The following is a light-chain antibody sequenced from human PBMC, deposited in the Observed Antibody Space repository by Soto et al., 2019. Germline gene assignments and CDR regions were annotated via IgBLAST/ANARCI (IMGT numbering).Light chain of an antibody. CDR2: DAS. CDR1: QSVSSY. Sequence: EIVLTQSPATLSLSPGERATLSCMASQSVSSYLAWYQQKPGQAPRLLIYDASNRATGIPARFSGSGSGTDFTLTISSLEPEDFAVYYCQQRSNWPPGLFTFGPGTKVDIK. J-gene: IGKJ3*01. CDR3: QQRSNWPPGLFT. V-gene: IGKV3-11*01.